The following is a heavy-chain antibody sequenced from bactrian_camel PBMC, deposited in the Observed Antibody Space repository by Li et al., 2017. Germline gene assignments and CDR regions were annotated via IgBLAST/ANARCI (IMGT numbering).Heavy chain of an antibody. CDR3: AAPMERWVRWSPKTPRRLPYY. Sequence: QVQLVESGGGSVQAGESLRLSCVVSGTIDFGECMGWFRQVPGKEREGVAVMFSDDTTNYGDSVKGRFTISRDNAKNTVYLQMNALKPEDTSVYYCAAPMERWVRWSPKTPRRLPYYWGQGTQVTVS. D-gene: IGHD3*01. CDR2: MFSDDTT. CDR1: GTIDFGEC. V-gene: IGHV3S53*01. J-gene: IGHJ4*01.